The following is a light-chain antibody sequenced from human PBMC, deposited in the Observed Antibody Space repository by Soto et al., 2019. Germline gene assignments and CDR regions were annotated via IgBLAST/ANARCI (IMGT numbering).Light chain of an antibody. Sequence: QSVLTQPPSASGSPGQSVTISCTGTSSDVGGYNYVSWYQQHPGKAPKLMIYDVSQRPSGVPDRFSGSKSGNTASLTVSELQAEDEADYYCSSYAGTYIVFGTGTKLTVL. CDR2: DVS. J-gene: IGLJ1*01. V-gene: IGLV2-8*01. CDR1: SSDVGGYNY. CDR3: SSYAGTYIV.